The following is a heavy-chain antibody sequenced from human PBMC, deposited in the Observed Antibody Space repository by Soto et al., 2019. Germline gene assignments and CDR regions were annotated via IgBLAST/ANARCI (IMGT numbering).Heavy chain of an antibody. CDR1: GGSISSGGYY. Sequence: SETLSLTCTFSGGSISSGGYYWSWIRQHPGKGLEWIGYIYYSGSTYYNPSLKSRVTISVDTSKNQFSLKLSSVTAADTAVYYCAREQQLEYYYYYYYMDVWGKGTTVTVSS. V-gene: IGHV4-31*03. CDR3: AREQQLEYYYYYYYMDV. J-gene: IGHJ6*03. CDR2: IYYSGST. D-gene: IGHD6-13*01.